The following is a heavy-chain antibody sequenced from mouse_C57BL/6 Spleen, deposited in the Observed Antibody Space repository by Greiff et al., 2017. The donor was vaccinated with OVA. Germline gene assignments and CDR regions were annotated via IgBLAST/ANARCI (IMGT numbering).Heavy chain of an antibody. D-gene: IGHD2-3*01. CDR2: INPNNGGT. V-gene: IGHV1-26*01. Sequence: EVQLQQSGPELVKPGASVKISCKASGYTFTDYYMNWVKQSHGKSLEWIGDINPNNGGTSYNQKFKGKATLTVDKSSSTAYMELRSLTSEDSAVYYCARSSYDYGYFDVWGTGTTVTVSS. J-gene: IGHJ1*03. CDR1: GYTFTDYY. CDR3: ARSSYDYGYFDV.